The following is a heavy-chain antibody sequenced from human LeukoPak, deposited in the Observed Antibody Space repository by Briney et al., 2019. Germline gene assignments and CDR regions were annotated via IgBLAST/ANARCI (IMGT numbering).Heavy chain of an antibody. V-gene: IGHV3-7*01. Sequence: GGSLRLSCAASRFSLTDYLITCVRQAPGKGLECVGNIKFDGSEIYYRDSVRGRFTISRDNAKNSLYLQMNSLRVEDTGVYYCTRELNDDSSGCGEGTLVTVS. D-gene: IGHD3-22*01. CDR1: RFSLTDYL. CDR3: TRELNDDSSG. J-gene: IGHJ4*02. CDR2: IKFDGSEI.